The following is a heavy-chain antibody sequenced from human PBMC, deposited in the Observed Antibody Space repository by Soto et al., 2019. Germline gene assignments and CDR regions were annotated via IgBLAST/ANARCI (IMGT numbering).Heavy chain of an antibody. V-gene: IGHV1-8*01. CDR1: GYTXTSYD. D-gene: IGHD3-10*01. CDR2: MNPNSGNT. CDR3: ARGPILLWFGELYFDY. Sequence: GASVKVSCKASGYTXTSYDINWVRQATGQGLEWMGWMNPNSGNTGYAQKFQGRVTMTRNTSISTAYMELSSLRSEDTAVHYCARGPILLWFGELYFDYWGQGTLVTVSS. J-gene: IGHJ4*02.